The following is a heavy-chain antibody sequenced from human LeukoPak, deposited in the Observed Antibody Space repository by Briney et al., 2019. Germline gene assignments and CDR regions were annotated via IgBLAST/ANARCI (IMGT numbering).Heavy chain of an antibody. J-gene: IGHJ3*02. CDR3: ARELRDAFDM. Sequence: GGSLRLSCAASGFTFSSYAMHWVRQAPGKGLEWVAVISYDGSNKYYADSVKGRFSISRDNFRNTLSLQMNSLRVDDTAVYYCARELRDAFDMWGQGTRVTVS. V-gene: IGHV3-30*14. D-gene: IGHD2-21*01. CDR1: GFTFSSYA. CDR2: ISYDGSNK.